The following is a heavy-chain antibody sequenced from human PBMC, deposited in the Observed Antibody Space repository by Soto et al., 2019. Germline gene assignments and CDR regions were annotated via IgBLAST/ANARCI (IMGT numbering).Heavy chain of an antibody. V-gene: IGHV3-9*01. CDR1: GFTFDDYA. J-gene: IGHJ5*02. Sequence: EVQLVESGGGLVQPGRSLRLSCAASGFTFDDYAMHWVRQAPGKGLEWVSGISWNSGSIGYADSVKGRFTISRDNAKNSLYLQMNSLRAEDTALYYCAKGPQYSSSRGWFDPWGQGTLVTVSS. CDR2: ISWNSGSI. CDR3: AKGPQYSSSRGWFDP. D-gene: IGHD6-6*01.